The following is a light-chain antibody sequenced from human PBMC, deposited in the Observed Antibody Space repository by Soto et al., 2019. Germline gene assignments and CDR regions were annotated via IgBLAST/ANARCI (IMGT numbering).Light chain of an antibody. V-gene: IGKV3-15*01. Sequence: EIVLTQSPGTLSLSPGERATLSCRASQSVSSNLAWYQQKPGQAPRLLIYGASTRATGIPARFSGGGSGTEFTLTISSLQPDDFATYYCQQYSTYPLTFGGGTKVDIK. CDR3: QQYSTYPLT. CDR1: QSVSSN. CDR2: GAS. J-gene: IGKJ4*01.